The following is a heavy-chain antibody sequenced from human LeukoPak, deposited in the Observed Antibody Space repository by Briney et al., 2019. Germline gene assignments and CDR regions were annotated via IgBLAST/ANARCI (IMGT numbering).Heavy chain of an antibody. V-gene: IGHV4-4*09. CDR3: ARHAVCGTTSCSISAASNWFDP. J-gene: IGHJ5*02. CDR1: GGSISSYY. CDR2: IHTSGGT. D-gene: IGHD2-2*01. Sequence: SETLSLTCTVSGGSISSYYWSWIRQPPGKGLEWIGYIHTSGGTNYNPSLKSRVTISIDKSKKQLSLKLTSVTAADTAVYYCARHAVCGTTSCSISAASNWFDPRGQGTLVTVSS.